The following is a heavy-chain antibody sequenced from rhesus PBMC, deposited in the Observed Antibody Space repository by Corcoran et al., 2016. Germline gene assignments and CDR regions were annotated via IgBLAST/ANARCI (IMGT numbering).Heavy chain of an antibody. D-gene: IGHD6-31*01. CDR2: IRWNSGTI. CDR1: GFTFDDYA. V-gene: IGHV3-134*01. J-gene: IGHJ4*01. CDR3: SSGWYYFDY. Sequence: EVQLVESGGGLVQPGGSLRLSCAASGFTFDDYAMSWVRQAPGKGLEWVTRIRWNSGTIYSAASVKGRFTISRDNAKNSLFLHMDRLRAEDTAVYYCSSGWYYFDYWGQGVLVTVSS.